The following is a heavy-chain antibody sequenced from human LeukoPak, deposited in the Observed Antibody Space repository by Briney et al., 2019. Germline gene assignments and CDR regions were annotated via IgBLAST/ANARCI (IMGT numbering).Heavy chain of an antibody. CDR3: TRGSFGSGSYYPWDDF. CDR1: GGSFSGYS. D-gene: IGHD3-10*01. CDR2: INHTGST. V-gene: IGHV4-34*01. J-gene: IGHJ4*02. Sequence: SETLSLTCAVYGGSFSGYSWSWIRQPPGXXXXXXXXINHTGSTNYNPSLKSRVTLSVDTSKNQVSLKLSSVTAADTAVYYCTRGSFGSGSYYPWDDFWGQGTLVTVSS.